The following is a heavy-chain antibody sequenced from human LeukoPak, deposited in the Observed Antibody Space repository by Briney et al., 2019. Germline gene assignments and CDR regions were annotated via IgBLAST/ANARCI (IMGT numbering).Heavy chain of an antibody. Sequence: GGSLRLSCAASGFNFSNYALHWVRQAPGKGLEWVAFIRYDGSNKYYADSVKGRFTISRDNSKNTLYLQMNSLRAEDTAVYYCAKAEKIQLWLGDYFDYWGQGTLVTVSS. CDR1: GFNFSNYA. CDR3: AKAEKIQLWLGDYFDY. V-gene: IGHV3-30*02. J-gene: IGHJ4*02. D-gene: IGHD5-18*01. CDR2: IRYDGSNK.